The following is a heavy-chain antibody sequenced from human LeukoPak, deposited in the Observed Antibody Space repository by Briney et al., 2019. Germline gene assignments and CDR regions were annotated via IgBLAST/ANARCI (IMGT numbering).Heavy chain of an antibody. V-gene: IGHV3-9*01. D-gene: IGHD3-10*01. CDR1: GFTFDDCA. Sequence: PGRSLRLSCAASGFTFDDCAMHWVRQAPGKGLEWVSGISWNSGSIGYADSVKGRFTISRDNAKNSLYLQMNSLRAEDTALYYCAKDIEGSGSYYSNYWGQGTLVTVSS. CDR3: AKDIEGSGSYYSNY. J-gene: IGHJ4*02. CDR2: ISWNSGSI.